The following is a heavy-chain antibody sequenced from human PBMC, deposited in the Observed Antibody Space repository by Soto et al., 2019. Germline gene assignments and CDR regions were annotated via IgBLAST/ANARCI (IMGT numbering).Heavy chain of an antibody. V-gene: IGHV5-51*01. CDR1: GYSFTSYW. D-gene: IGHD3-9*01. J-gene: IGHJ4*02. CDR3: ARTEYYDILTGNIYYFDY. CDR2: IYPGDSDT. Sequence: GESLKISCKGSGYSFTSYWIGWVRQMPGKGLEWMGIIYPGDSDTRYSPSFQGQVTISADKSISTAYLQWSSLKASDTAMYYCARTEYYDILTGNIYYFDYWGQGTLVTVSS.